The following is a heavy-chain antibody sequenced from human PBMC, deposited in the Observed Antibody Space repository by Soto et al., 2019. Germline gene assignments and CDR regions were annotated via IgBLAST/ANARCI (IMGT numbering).Heavy chain of an antibody. Sequence: VQLVQSGAEVKKPGASVRVSCQASGYTFISFDINWVRQATGQGLEWMGWMNPNTGNTGYEQKFQGRVTMTRNTSIGTAYMELSSLPSEDTAVYYCARRKERSGPYYLDSWGQGTLVTVSS. CDR3: ARRKERSGPYYLDS. CDR2: MNPNTGNT. CDR1: GYTFISFD. V-gene: IGHV1-8*01. J-gene: IGHJ4*02. D-gene: IGHD6-25*01.